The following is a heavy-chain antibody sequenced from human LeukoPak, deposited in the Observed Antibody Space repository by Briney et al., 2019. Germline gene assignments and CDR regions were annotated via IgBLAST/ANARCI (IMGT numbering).Heavy chain of an antibody. CDR1: GYTFTNYG. D-gene: IGHD6-19*01. CDR2: ISAYNGNT. V-gene: IGHV1-18*01. J-gene: IGHJ4*02. Sequence: ASVKVSCKASGYTFTNYGISWVRQAPGQGLEWMGWISAYNGNTNYAQKLQGRVTMTTDTSTSTAYMELRSLRSDDTAVYYCARAGSGWYDPPEGYWGQGTLVTVSS. CDR3: ARAGSGWYDPPEGY.